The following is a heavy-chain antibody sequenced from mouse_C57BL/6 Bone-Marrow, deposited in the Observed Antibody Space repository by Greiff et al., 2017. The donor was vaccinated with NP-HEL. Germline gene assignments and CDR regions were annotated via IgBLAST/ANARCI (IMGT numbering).Heavy chain of an antibody. Sequence: EVKLVESGGDLVKPGGSLKLSCAASGFTFSSYGMSWVRQTPDKRLEWVATISSGGSYTYYPDSVKGRFTISRDNAKNTPYLQMSSLKSEDTAMYYCASPYDYDVAWFAYWGQGTLVTVSA. J-gene: IGHJ3*01. CDR3: ASPYDYDVAWFAY. D-gene: IGHD2-4*01. CDR2: ISSGGSYT. V-gene: IGHV5-6*01. CDR1: GFTFSSYG.